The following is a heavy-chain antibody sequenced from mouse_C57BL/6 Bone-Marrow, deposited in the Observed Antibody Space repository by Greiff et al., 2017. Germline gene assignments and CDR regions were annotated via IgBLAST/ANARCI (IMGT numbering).Heavy chain of an antibody. CDR1: GFTFSNYW. CDR3: TELLGRDYFDY. CDR2: IRLKSDNYAT. D-gene: IGHD2-12*01. J-gene: IGHJ2*01. Sequence: EVTLVESGGGLVQPGGSMKLSCVSSGFTFSNYWMSWVRQSPETGLEWVAQIRLKSDNYATHYAESVKGRFTISRDDSKSSVYLQMNNLRAEDTGIYYCTELLGRDYFDYWGQGTTLTVSS. V-gene: IGHV6-3*01.